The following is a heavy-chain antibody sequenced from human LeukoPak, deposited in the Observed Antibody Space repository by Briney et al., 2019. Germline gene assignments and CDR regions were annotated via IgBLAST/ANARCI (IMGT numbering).Heavy chain of an antibody. V-gene: IGHV3-23*01. CDR3: AKRDGHKPRDYYFDY. CDR1: GFTFSSNA. D-gene: IGHD5-24*01. CDR2: ISASGGGT. J-gene: IGHJ4*02. Sequence: PGGSLRLSCAASGFTFSSNAMSWVRQAPGKGPEGVSGISASGGGTYYADSVKGRFTISRDISKNTLYLQMNSLRADDTALYYCAKRDGHKPRDYYFDYWGQGTLVTVSS.